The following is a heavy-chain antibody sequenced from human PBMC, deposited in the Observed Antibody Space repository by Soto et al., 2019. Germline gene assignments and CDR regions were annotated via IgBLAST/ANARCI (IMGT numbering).Heavy chain of an antibody. J-gene: IGHJ6*02. Sequence: EVQLVESGGGLVMPGGSLRLSCIASGFSFSTYSMNWVRQAPGKGLEWVSSIRRSGDYTYYADSLKGRFTISRDNAKNSLSLQTTSLRAEDTAVYYCARSTGLGGMDVWGQGTTVTVSS. D-gene: IGHD3-10*01. CDR1: GFSFSTYS. CDR2: IRRSGDYT. V-gene: IGHV3-21*01. CDR3: ARSTGLGGMDV.